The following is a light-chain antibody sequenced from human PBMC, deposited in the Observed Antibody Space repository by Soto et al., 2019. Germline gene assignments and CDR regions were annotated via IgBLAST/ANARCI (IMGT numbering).Light chain of an antibody. CDR2: EVS. Sequence: QSALTQPASVSASPGQSITISCTGTRSDVGGYNYVSWYQQHPGKAPKLMIYEVSNRPSGVSDRFSASKSASTASLTISGRQPEDEADYYCSSDTSDSTWVFGGGTKLTVL. CDR1: RSDVGGYNY. V-gene: IGLV2-14*01. J-gene: IGLJ3*02. CDR3: SSDTSDSTWV.